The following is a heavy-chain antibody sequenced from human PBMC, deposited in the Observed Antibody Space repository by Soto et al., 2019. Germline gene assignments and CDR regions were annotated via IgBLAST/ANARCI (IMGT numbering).Heavy chain of an antibody. CDR2: INHSGST. CDR1: SESFSGYY. J-gene: IGHJ4*02. CDR3: ARAFCSGTSCSALDY. V-gene: IGHV4-34*01. D-gene: IGHD2-2*01. Sequence: SETVSLTCGYYSESFSGYYWTWIRQPPGKGLKWIGEINHSGSTNYNPSLKSRVTISVDTSKNQFSLNLSSVTAADTAVYYCARAFCSGTSCSALDYWGQGTPVT.